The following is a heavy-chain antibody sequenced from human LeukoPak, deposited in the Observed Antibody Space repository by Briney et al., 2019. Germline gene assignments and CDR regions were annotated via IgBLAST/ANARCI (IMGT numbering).Heavy chain of an antibody. CDR3: AKRGVVIRVILVGFHKEAYYFES. Sequence: GGSLRLSCAVSGITLNNYGMTWVRQAPGKGLEWVAGISDSGGSTKYADSVKGRFTISRDNPKNTLYLQMNSLRAEDTAVYFCAKRGVVIRVILVGFHKEAYYFESWGQGALVTVSP. CDR1: GITLNNYG. D-gene: IGHD3/OR15-3a*01. V-gene: IGHV3-23*01. CDR2: ISDSGGST. J-gene: IGHJ4*02.